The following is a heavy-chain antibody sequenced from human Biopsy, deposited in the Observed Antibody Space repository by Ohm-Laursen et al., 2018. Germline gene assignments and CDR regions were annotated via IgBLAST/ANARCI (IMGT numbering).Heavy chain of an antibody. CDR1: GGPIDSYY. J-gene: IGHJ5*02. D-gene: IGHD3-22*01. Sequence: GTLSLTCTVSGGPIDSYYWSWIRQPPGKALEWIGYIYFTGRTSYNPSLKSRVTMSVNTSKKQFSLKLNSVTAADTAVYYCARGDYFDSNGYFWFDPWGQGTLDTVSS. CDR3: ARGDYFDSNGYFWFDP. V-gene: IGHV4-59*12. CDR2: IYFTGRT.